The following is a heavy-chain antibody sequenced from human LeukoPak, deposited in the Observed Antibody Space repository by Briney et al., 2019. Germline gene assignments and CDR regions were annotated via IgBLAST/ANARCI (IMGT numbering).Heavy chain of an antibody. V-gene: IGHV4-4*07. J-gene: IGHJ4*02. Sequence: SETLSLTCAVSGGSISSYYWSWIRQPAGKGLEWIGRIYTSGSTNYNPSLKSRVTMSVDTSKNQFSLKLSSVTAADTAAYYCAGGDYYDSSGYLDYWGQGTLVTVSS. CDR2: IYTSGST. CDR1: GGSISSYY. CDR3: AGGDYYDSSGYLDY. D-gene: IGHD3-22*01.